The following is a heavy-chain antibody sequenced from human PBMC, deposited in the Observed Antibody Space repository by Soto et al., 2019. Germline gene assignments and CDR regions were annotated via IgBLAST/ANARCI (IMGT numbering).Heavy chain of an antibody. J-gene: IGHJ4*02. CDR2: LSCSGGST. CDR1: GFTFSSYA. CDR3: AKDLVSSGGSWPFDY. V-gene: IGHV3-23*01. Sequence: EVQLLESGGGLVQPGGSLSLSCAASGFTFSSYAMSCVRLAPGKGLELFSDLSCSGGSTYYADSVKGRFNISRDNSKNTLYLQMNSMRAEDTAVYYCAKDLVSSGGSWPFDYWGQGTLVTVSS. D-gene: IGHD2-15*01.